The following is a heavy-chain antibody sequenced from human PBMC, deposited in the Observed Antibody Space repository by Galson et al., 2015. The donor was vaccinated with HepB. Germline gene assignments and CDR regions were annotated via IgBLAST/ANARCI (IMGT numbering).Heavy chain of an antibody. CDR3: AKDSPMTTVTPFDP. CDR2: IGSSGGTM. V-gene: IGHV3-23*01. J-gene: IGHJ5*02. CDR1: GFTFNNYA. D-gene: IGHD4-17*01. Sequence: SLRLSCAASGFTFNNYAMTWVRQAPGKGLEWVSSIGSSGGTMYYADSVKGRFTISRDNSKNTLYLQMNSLRADDTAIYYCAKDSPMTTVTPFDPWGQGTLVTVSS.